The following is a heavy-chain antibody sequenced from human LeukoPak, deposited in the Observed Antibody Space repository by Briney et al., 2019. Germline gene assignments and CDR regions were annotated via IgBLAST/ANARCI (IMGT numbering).Heavy chain of an antibody. CDR3: ARLRSYGYWAAFDY. D-gene: IGHD5-18*01. CDR2: IIPIFGTA. J-gene: IGHJ4*02. V-gene: IGHV1-69*01. CDR1: GGTFSSYA. Sequence: ASVKVSCKASGGTFSSYAIGWVRQAPGQGLEWMGGIIPIFGTANYAQKFQGRVTITADESTSTAYMELSSLRSEDTAVYYCARLRSYGYWAAFDYWGQGTLVTVSS.